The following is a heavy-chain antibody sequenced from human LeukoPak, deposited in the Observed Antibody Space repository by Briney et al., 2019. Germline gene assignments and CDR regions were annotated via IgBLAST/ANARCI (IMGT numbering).Heavy chain of an antibody. CDR2: IWYDGSNQ. J-gene: IGHJ4*02. D-gene: IGHD2-2*01. CDR3: ARDYCSSFSCQDY. Sequence: SGGSLRPSCAASGFPFSSYGMHWVRQAPGKGLEWVAIIWYDGSNQYYADSVKGRFTISRDDSKNTLYLQMNSLRAEDTAVYYCARDYCSSFSCQDYWGQGTLVTVSS. CDR1: GFPFSSYG. V-gene: IGHV3-33*01.